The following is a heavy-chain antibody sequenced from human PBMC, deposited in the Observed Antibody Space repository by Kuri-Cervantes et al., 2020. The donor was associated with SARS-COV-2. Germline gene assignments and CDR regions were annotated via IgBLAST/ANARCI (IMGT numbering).Heavy chain of an antibody. V-gene: IGHV4-38-2*01. CDR2: INHSGST. CDR1: GYSISSGYY. Sequence: SQTLSLTCAVSGYSISSGYYWGWIRQPPGKGLEWIGEINHSGSTNYNPSLKSRVTISVDTSKNQFSLKLSSVTAADTAVYYCARGGCGGDCSLDYWGQGTLVTVSS. D-gene: IGHD2-21*02. CDR3: ARGGCGGDCSLDY. J-gene: IGHJ4*02.